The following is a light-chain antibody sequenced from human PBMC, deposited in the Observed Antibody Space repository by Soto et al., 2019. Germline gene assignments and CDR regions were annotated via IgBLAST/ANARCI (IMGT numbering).Light chain of an antibody. CDR3: QQLHGYPIT. V-gene: IGKV1-5*01. CDR1: QSISSW. Sequence: DIQMTQSPSTLSASVGDRVTITCRASQSISSWLAWYQQKPGKAPKLLIYDASSLESGVPSRFSGSGSGTHFTLTISSLQPEDFATYYCQQLHGYPITFGQGTRLENK. CDR2: DAS. J-gene: IGKJ5*01.